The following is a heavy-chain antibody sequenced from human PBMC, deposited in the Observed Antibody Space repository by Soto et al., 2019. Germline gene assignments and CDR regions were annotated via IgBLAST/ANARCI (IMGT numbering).Heavy chain of an antibody. D-gene: IGHD3-3*01. CDR1: GGSFSGYY. Sequence: SETLSLTCAVYGGSFSGYYWSWIRQPPGKGLEWIGEINHSGSTNYNPSLKSRVTISVDTSKNQFSLKLSSVTAADTAVYYCARDGYDFWSGYYIDYWGQGTLVTVSS. V-gene: IGHV4-34*01. CDR3: ARDGYDFWSGYYIDY. J-gene: IGHJ4*02. CDR2: INHSGST.